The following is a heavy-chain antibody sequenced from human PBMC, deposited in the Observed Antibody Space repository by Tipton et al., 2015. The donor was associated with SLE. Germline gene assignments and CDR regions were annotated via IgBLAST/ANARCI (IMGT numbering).Heavy chain of an antibody. D-gene: IGHD7-27*01. CDR1: GGSFSGYY. CDR3: ARHPNGGSFDY. CDR2: INHSGST. Sequence: TLSLTCAVHGGSFSGYYWSWIRQAPGKGLEWIGEINHSGSTNYNSSLKSRVTISVDTSKNQFSLKLTSVTAADTAMYYCARHPNGGSFDYWGQGTLVTVSS. V-gene: IGHV4-34*01. J-gene: IGHJ4*02.